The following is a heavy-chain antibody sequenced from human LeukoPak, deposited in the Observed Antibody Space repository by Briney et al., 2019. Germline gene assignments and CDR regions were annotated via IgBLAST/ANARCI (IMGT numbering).Heavy chain of an antibody. CDR1: GAAISSYQ. Sequence: WETLSLSCTVSGAAISSYQWSWIRQTAGKRLEWIGYIDSSGGTYYNPSLKSGVTMSVDTSKTKVFVKLTSVTAADTAVYYCVRDGYSTAWGYYSDSWGQGILVTVSS. V-gene: IGHV4-4*07. CDR2: IDSSGGT. D-gene: IGHD4-11*01. CDR3: VRDGYSTAWGYYSDS. J-gene: IGHJ4*02.